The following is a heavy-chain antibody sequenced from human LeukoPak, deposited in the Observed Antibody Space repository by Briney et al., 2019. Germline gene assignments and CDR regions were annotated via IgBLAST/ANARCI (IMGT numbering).Heavy chain of an antibody. CDR2: ISYDGSNK. D-gene: IGHD5-12*01. Sequence: PGGSLRLSCAVSGFSFSTYAMHWVRQAPGKGLEWVAVISYDGSNKYYADSVKGRFTISRDNSKNTLYLQMNSLRAEDTAVYYCARGGRYSGYDPLDYWGQGTLVTVSS. J-gene: IGHJ4*02. CDR3: ARGGRYSGYDPLDY. V-gene: IGHV3-30-3*01. CDR1: GFSFSTYA.